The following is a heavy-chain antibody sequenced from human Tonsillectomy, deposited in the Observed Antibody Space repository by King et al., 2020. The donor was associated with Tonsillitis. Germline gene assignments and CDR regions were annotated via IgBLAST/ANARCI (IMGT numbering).Heavy chain of an antibody. CDR2: INPNSGGA. CDR1: GYTFTGYF. J-gene: IGHJ4*02. Sequence: VQLVQSGAEVKKPGASVKVSCTASGYTFTGYFMHWVRQAPGQGLEWMGWINPNSGGAHYAQKFLGSVTMTTDTSISTAYMELSSLRSDDTAVYYCARRAGYSGYDWSDYWGQGTLVTVSS. D-gene: IGHD5-12*01. V-gene: IGHV1-2*02. CDR3: ARRAGYSGYDWSDY.